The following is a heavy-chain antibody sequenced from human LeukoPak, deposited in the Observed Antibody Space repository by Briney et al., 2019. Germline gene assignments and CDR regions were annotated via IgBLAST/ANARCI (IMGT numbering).Heavy chain of an antibody. V-gene: IGHV3-23*01. Sequence: PGGSLRLSCAASGFTFSSYGMHWVRQAPGKGLEWVSAISGSGGSTYYADSVKGRFTISRDNSKNTLYLQMNSLRAEDTAVYYCARRYSSSWYGAFDIWGQGTMVTVSS. CDR2: ISGSGGST. CDR1: GFTFSSYG. CDR3: ARRYSSSWYGAFDI. D-gene: IGHD6-13*01. J-gene: IGHJ3*02.